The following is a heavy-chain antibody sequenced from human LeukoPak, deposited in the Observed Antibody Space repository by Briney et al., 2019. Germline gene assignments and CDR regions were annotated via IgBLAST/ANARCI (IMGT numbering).Heavy chain of an antibody. D-gene: IGHD3-10*01. CDR3: ARDARGGLDY. CDR2: INPYSGAT. Sequence: GASVKVSCKTSGYTFTGYYLHWVRQAPGQGLEWMGWINPYSGATNYAQNFQGRVTMTRDTSISTANMDLTRLISDDAAVYYCARDARGGLDYWGQGTLVTVSS. CDR1: GYTFTGYY. J-gene: IGHJ4*02. V-gene: IGHV1-2*02.